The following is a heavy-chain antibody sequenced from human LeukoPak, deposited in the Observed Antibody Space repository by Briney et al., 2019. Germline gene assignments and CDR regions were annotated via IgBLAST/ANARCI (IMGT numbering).Heavy chain of an antibody. CDR3: AKDKLWGEDYFDY. Sequence: PGGSLRLSCAASGFTFCNYGMHWVRKAPGKGMKWVAFIRYDAITQYYSDSVKGRFTISRDNSKNTLYLQMNSLRAEDTAIYYCAKDKLWGEDYFDYWGQGTLVTVSS. D-gene: IGHD3-16*01. V-gene: IGHV3-30*02. J-gene: IGHJ4*02. CDR1: GFTFCNYG. CDR2: IRYDAITQ.